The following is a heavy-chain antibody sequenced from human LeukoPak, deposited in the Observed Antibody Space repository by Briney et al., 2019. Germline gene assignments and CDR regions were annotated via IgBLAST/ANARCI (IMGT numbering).Heavy chain of an antibody. CDR1: GFTFSSYW. V-gene: IGHV3-53*01. D-gene: IGHD1-1*01. Sequence: GGSLRLSCAASGFTFSSYWMTWVRQAPGKGLEWVSVISSGGSTYYADSVKGRFTISRDNSKNTLYLQMNSLRVEDTAVYYCATDRLEIYALHIWGQGTVVTVSS. J-gene: IGHJ3*02. CDR3: ATDRLEIYALHI. CDR2: ISSGGST.